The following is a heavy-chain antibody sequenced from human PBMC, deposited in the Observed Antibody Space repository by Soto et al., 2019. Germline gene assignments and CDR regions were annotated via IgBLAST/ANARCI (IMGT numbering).Heavy chain of an antibody. CDR2: INAGNGNT. Sequence: ASVKVSCKASGYTFTSYAMHWVRQAPGQRLEWMGWINAGNGNTKYSQKFQGRVTITRDTSASTAYMELSSLRSEDTAVYYCARDLGMSTEQQLVRARFDYWGQGTLVTVSS. J-gene: IGHJ4*02. V-gene: IGHV1-3*01. D-gene: IGHD6-13*01. CDR1: GYTFTSYA. CDR3: ARDLGMSTEQQLVRARFDY.